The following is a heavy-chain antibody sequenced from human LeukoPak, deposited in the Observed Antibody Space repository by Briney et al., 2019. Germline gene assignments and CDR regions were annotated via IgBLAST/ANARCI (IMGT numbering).Heavy chain of an antibody. Sequence: GESLKISCKASGYSFTSYWIAWVRQLPGKGLEWMGIIFPADSDTTYSPSFEGQVTISVDKSINTAYLQWTSLRASDTAVYYCARHEYTFGMYYFDYWAQGTLVTVSA. V-gene: IGHV5-51*01. CDR1: GYSFTSYW. D-gene: IGHD6-6*01. CDR3: ARHEYTFGMYYFDY. J-gene: IGHJ4*02. CDR2: IFPADSDT.